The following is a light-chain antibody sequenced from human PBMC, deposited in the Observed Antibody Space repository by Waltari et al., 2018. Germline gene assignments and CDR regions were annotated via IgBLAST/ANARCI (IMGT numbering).Light chain of an antibody. J-gene: IGLJ3*02. CDR3: AAWDASLHAWL. Sequence: QSVLTQPPSASGTPGQRVTISCSGGTSNLAHTYVFWLQQLPGTAPKVLIYMHSARPSGVPDRFSGSTAGTSASLAISGLRSEDEADYYCAAWDASLHAWLFGGGTKLTVL. CDR2: MHS. V-gene: IGLV1-47*01. CDR1: TSNLAHTY.